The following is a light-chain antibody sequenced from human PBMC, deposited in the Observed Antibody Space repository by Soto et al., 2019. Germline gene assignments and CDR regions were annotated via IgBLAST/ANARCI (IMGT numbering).Light chain of an antibody. CDR2: AAS. CDR1: QSINSY. J-gene: IGKJ1*01. Sequence: DIQMTQSPSSQSASVGDRVTITCRASQSINSYLNWYQQKPGKAPKLLIYAASSLQSGVPSGFSGSGSETDFTLTITSLQPDDFATYYCQQSFSTPRTFGQGTRVEI. V-gene: IGKV1-39*01. CDR3: QQSFSTPRT.